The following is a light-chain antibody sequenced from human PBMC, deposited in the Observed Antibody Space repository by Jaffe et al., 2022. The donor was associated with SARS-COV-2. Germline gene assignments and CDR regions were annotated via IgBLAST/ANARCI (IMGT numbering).Light chain of an antibody. J-gene: IGKJ4*01. CDR1: QSISSW. V-gene: IGKV1-5*03. CDR3: QQYNSYPVT. CDR2: KAS. Sequence: DIQMTQSPSTLSASVGDRVTITCRASQSISSWLAWYQQKPGKAPKLLIYKASSLESGVPSRFSGSGSGTEFTLTISSLQPDDSATYYCQQYNSYPVTFGGGTKVAIK.